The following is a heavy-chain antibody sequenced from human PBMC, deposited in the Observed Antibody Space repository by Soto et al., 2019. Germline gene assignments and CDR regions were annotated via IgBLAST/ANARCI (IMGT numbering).Heavy chain of an antibody. V-gene: IGHV4-39*01. CDR1: GGSISSSSYY. Sequence: PSETLSLTCTVSGGSISSSSYYWGWIRQPPGKGLEWIGSIYYSGSTYYSPSLKSRVTISVDTSKNQFSLKLGSVTAADTAVYYCARHLAVVPAAIQGPLDYWGQGTLVTVSS. CDR3: ARHLAVVPAAIQGPLDY. J-gene: IGHJ4*02. CDR2: IYYSGST. D-gene: IGHD2-2*01.